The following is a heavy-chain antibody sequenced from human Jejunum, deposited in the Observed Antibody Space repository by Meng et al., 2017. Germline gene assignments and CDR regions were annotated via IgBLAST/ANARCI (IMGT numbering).Heavy chain of an antibody. CDR1: GHTLTELS. J-gene: IGHJ4*02. CDR3: ATERGWLQSFLDY. V-gene: IGHV1-24*01. D-gene: IGHD5-24*01. CDR2: FDREDTET. Sequence: ASAMVSCKVSGHTLTELSMHWVRQAPGKGLEGMGGFDREDTETIYAEKFQGRVTMTEDTSTDTAYMELSSLRSEDTAVYYCATERGWLQSFLDYWGQGTPVTVSS.